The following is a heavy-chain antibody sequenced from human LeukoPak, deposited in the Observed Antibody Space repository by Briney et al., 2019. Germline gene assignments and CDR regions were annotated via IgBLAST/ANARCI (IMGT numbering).Heavy chain of an antibody. Sequence: SEPLSLTCTVSGGSISSYYWSWIRQPPGKGLEWIGYIYYSGSTNYNPSLKSRVTISVDTSKNQFSLKLSSVTAADTAVYYCACGITGTTYFDYWGQGTLVTVSS. V-gene: IGHV4-59*01. D-gene: IGHD1-7*01. J-gene: IGHJ4*02. CDR3: ACGITGTTYFDY. CDR2: IYYSGST. CDR1: GGSISSYY.